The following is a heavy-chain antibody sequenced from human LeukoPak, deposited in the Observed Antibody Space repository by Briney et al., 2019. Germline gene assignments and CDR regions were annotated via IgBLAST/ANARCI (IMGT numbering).Heavy chain of an antibody. CDR1: GFTFSNYG. CDR2: IWYDGNTK. Sequence: GRSLRLSCAASGFTFSNYGMRWVRQSPGKGLEWVSVIWYDGNTKYYADSVKGRFTISRDNPKNTLYLQMNSLRAEDTAVYYCVRGVLTGGHSFDSWGQGTLVTVSS. D-gene: IGHD3-9*01. CDR3: VRGVLTGGHSFDS. V-gene: IGHV3-33*01. J-gene: IGHJ4*02.